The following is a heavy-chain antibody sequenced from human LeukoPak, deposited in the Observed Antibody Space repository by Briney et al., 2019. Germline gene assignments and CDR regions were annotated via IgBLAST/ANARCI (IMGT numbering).Heavy chain of an antibody. CDR1: GFTFSSFA. CDR3: ANTYDFWSGYFDGMDV. D-gene: IGHD3-3*01. J-gene: IGHJ6*02. V-gene: IGHV3-23*01. CDR2: ISGSGDST. Sequence: PGGSLRLSCAASGFTFSSFAMSWVRQVPGKGLEWVSAISGSGDSTYDADSVKGRFTISRDNSKNTLYVQMNSLRAEDTAVYYCANTYDFWSGYFDGMDVWGQGTTVTVSS.